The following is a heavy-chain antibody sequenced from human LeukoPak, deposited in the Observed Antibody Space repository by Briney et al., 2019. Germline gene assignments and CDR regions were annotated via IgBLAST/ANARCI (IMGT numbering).Heavy chain of an antibody. CDR1: GFTFSNYA. J-gene: IGHJ4*02. V-gene: IGHV3-23*01. CDR2: ISGTGGST. Sequence: PGGSLRLSCAASGFTFSNYAMSWVRQAPGKGLEWVSLISGTGGSTYYVASLRGRITISRDNSKNTLYVQVNSLGTEDTAAYYCAKGSYYDSSGSFYFDYWGQGTPVTVSS. D-gene: IGHD3-22*01. CDR3: AKGSYYDSSGSFYFDY.